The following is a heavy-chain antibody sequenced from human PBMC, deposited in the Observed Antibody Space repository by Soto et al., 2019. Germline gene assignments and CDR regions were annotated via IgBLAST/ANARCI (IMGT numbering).Heavy chain of an antibody. D-gene: IGHD2-2*01. CDR1: GGSISSGGYY. CDR3: ARVGIVVVPAASQATHKDYYYYYMDV. V-gene: IGHV4-31*03. Sequence: QVQLQESGPGLVKPSQTLSLTCTVSGGSISSGGYYWSWIRQHPGKGLEWIGYIYYSGSTYYNPSLKSRVTISVDTSKNQFSLKLSSVTAADTAVYYCARVGIVVVPAASQATHKDYYYYYMDVWGKGTTVTVSS. CDR2: IYYSGST. J-gene: IGHJ6*03.